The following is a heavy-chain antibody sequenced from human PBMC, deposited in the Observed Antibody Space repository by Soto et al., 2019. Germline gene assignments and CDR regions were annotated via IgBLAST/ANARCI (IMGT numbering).Heavy chain of an antibody. V-gene: IGHV3-21*01. CDR2: ISSNSAYI. D-gene: IGHD6-13*01. CDR3: TRDASRDSSARGWFDP. CDR1: GFTFSRVS. J-gene: IGHJ5*02. Sequence: PGGSLRLSCEASGFTFSRVSMNWVRQAPGKGLEWVSTISSNSAYIYYTDALRGRFTISRDNAKNSLHLQMNSLRAEDTAAYYCTRDASRDSSARGWFDPWGPGTLVTVSS.